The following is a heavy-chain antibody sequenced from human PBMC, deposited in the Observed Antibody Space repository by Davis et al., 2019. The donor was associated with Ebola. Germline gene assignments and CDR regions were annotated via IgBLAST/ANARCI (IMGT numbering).Heavy chain of an antibody. Sequence: GGSLRLSCAASGFSFSSYWMSWVRQAPGKGLEWVANINQDGSQINYVDSMRGRFTISRDNAKNSLYLQMNSQRVEDTAVYYCARFSRGTTESYWGQGTLVTVSS. D-gene: IGHD4-11*01. CDR3: ARFSRGTTESY. J-gene: IGHJ4*02. CDR1: GFSFSSYW. CDR2: INQDGSQI. V-gene: IGHV3-7*01.